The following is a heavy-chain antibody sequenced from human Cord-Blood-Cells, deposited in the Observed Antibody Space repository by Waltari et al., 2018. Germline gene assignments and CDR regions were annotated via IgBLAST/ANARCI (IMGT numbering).Heavy chain of an antibody. V-gene: IGHV1-46*01. CDR2: NNPSGCST. D-gene: IGHD3-3*01. J-gene: IGHJ4*02. Sequence: QVQLVQSGAEVKKPGASVKVSCKASGYTFTSYYMQWVRQDLGQGLEWMGINNPSGCSTSYAQKCQGRVAMTRDTSTSTVYIELSSLRSEDTAVYYCARGGYYDFWSGYLYYFDYWGQGTLVTVSS. CDR1: GYTFTSYY. CDR3: ARGGYYDFWSGYLYYFDY.